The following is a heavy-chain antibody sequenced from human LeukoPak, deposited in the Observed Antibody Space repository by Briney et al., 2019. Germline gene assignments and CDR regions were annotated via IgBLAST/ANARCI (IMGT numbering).Heavy chain of an antibody. CDR3: AKGSYYYDSADYFDY. J-gene: IGHJ4*02. CDR2: LSGSGGNT. CDR1: GFTFSSYA. Sequence: GGSLRLSCAASGFTFSSYAMSWVRQAPGKGVEWVSTLSGSGGNTYYADSVKGRVTISRDNSKHTLYLQMNSLRAEDTPVYHCAKGSYYYDSADYFDYWGQGTLVTVSS. D-gene: IGHD3-22*01. V-gene: IGHV3-23*01.